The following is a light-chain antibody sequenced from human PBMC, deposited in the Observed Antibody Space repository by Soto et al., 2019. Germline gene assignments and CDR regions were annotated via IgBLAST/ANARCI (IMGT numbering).Light chain of an antibody. Sequence: EIVLTQSPATLSLSPGERATLSCRASQVVNNYLAWYQQKPGQAPRLLIYDASNRATGIPARFSGSGSGTDFTLTISSLEPEDFAVYYCQQRSNWPYTFGQGTKLDI. CDR1: QVVNNY. CDR3: QQRSNWPYT. J-gene: IGKJ2*01. CDR2: DAS. V-gene: IGKV3-11*01.